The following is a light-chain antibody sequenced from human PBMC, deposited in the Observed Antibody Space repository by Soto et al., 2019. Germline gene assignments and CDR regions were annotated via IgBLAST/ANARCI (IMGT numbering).Light chain of an antibody. Sequence: EIVLTQSPATLSLSPGDRATISCRASQSVSSYLAWYQQKPGKAPRLLIYDASNRATGIPARFSGSGSGTDFTLTISSLEPEDFAVYYCQQRSNWPPYTFGQGTKLEIK. J-gene: IGKJ2*01. V-gene: IGKV3-11*01. CDR3: QQRSNWPPYT. CDR2: DAS. CDR1: QSVSSY.